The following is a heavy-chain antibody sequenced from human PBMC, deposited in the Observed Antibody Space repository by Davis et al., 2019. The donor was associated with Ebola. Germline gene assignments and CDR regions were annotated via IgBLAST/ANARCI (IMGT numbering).Heavy chain of an antibody. CDR3: AKDSGWQMSP. V-gene: IGHV3-48*03. CDR2: ISTSSGTL. Sequence: GESLKISCAASGFNFNTYEMNWVRQTPGKGLEWVAYISTSSGTLYYADSVKGRFTISRDNAKNSLYLQMNSLRAEDTAVYYCAKDSGWQMSPWGQGTLVAVSS. J-gene: IGHJ5*02. D-gene: IGHD6-25*01. CDR1: GFNFNTYE.